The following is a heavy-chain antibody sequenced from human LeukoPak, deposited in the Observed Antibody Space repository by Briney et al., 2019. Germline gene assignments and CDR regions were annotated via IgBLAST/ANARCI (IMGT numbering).Heavy chain of an antibody. CDR2: IKTDGSST. CDR3: ATATGGLATFDY. Sequence: GGSLRLSCAASGFTFRTYGMHWVRQAPGKGLVWVSRIKTDGSSTNYADSVKGRFTISRDNAKNTLYLQMNSLTAEDTAVYYCATATGGLATFDYWGQGALVTVSS. CDR1: GFTFRTYG. V-gene: IGHV3-74*01. J-gene: IGHJ4*02. D-gene: IGHD2-15*01.